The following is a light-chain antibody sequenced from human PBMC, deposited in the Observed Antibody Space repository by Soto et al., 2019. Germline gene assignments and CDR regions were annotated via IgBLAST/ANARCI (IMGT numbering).Light chain of an antibody. CDR3: SSFTSSSTRV. Sequence: QSALTQPPSVSGSPGQSVTISCTGTSSDVGSYNRVSWYQQHPGTAPKLMIYEVSNRPSGVPDRFSGSKSGNTASLTISGLQAEDEADYYCSSFTSSSTRVFGGGTKLTVL. J-gene: IGLJ3*02. CDR1: SSDVGSYNR. CDR2: EVS. V-gene: IGLV2-18*02.